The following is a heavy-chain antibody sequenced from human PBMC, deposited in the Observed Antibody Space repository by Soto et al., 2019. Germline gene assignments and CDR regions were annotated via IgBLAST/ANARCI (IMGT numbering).Heavy chain of an antibody. CDR3: ARGSVRRLAAAGLGY. CDR1: GYTCTSYD. Sequence: QVPLVQSGAEVKKPGASVKVSCKASGYTCTSYDINWVRQAPGQGLECMGWMNPNSGNTGYAQKLPGRVTMTRNTNISTAYTETRSLRSEDTSVYYGARGSVRRLAAAGLGYWGQGTLVTVSS. V-gene: IGHV1-8*01. CDR2: MNPNSGNT. D-gene: IGHD6-13*01. J-gene: IGHJ4*02.